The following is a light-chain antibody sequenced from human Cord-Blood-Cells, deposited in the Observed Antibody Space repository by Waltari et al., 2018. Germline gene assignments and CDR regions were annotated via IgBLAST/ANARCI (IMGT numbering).Light chain of an antibody. CDR2: QDS. Sequence: SYELTQPPSVSVSPGQTASITCSGDKLGDKYACWYQQKPGQSPVLVIYQDSKRPSGIPGRFSGSNSGTTATLTISGTQAMDEADYYCQAWDSSINWVFGGGTKLTVL. V-gene: IGLV3-1*01. CDR1: KLGDKY. J-gene: IGLJ3*02. CDR3: QAWDSSINWV.